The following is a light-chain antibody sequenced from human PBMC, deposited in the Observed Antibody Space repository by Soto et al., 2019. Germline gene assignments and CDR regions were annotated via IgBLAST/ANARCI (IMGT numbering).Light chain of an antibody. J-gene: IGKJ5*01. CDR3: HQYNNWPIT. CDR1: QSVSSN. Sequence: EIVMTQSPATLSVSPGERATLSCRASQSVSSNLAWYQQKPGQAPRLLIYGASTRATGIPARFSGSGSGTAFTLTISSLQSEDFAVYFCHQYNNWPITFGQGTRLEIK. CDR2: GAS. V-gene: IGKV3-15*01.